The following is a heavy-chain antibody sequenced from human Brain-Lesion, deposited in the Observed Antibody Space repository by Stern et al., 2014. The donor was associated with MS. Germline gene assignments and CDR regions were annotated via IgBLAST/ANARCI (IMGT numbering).Heavy chain of an antibody. Sequence: VQLVESGPGLVKPSQTLSLSCTVSGGSISSGGYYWSWIRQPAGKGLEWIGRIFNSGSTSYTPSLKSRVTISIDPSKNQFSLRLNSRTAADTAVYYCARGRVVPGFQYYATDVWGQGTTVIVSS. CDR2: IFNSGST. CDR3: ARGRVVPGFQYYATDV. D-gene: IGHD2-2*01. J-gene: IGHJ6*02. V-gene: IGHV4-61*02. CDR1: GGSISSGGYY.